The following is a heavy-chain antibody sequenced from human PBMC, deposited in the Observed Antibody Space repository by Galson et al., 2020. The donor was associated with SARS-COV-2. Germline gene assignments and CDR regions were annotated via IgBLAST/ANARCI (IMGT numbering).Heavy chain of an antibody. J-gene: IGHJ3*02. CDR1: GGSISSYY. Sequence: SETLSLTCTVSGGSISSYYWSWIRQPPGEGLEWIGYIDYSGSTNYNPSLKSRVTISVDTPKNQFSLKLSSVTAADTAVYYCARVDSGGWYARAFDIWGQGTMVTVSS. CDR2: IDYSGST. V-gene: IGHV4-59*01. CDR3: ARVDSGGWYARAFDI. D-gene: IGHD6-19*01.